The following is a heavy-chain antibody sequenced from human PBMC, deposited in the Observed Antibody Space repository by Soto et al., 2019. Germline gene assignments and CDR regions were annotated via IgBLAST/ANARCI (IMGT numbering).Heavy chain of an antibody. V-gene: IGHV4-30-4*01. CDR3: ASSGYDADEDYYYYGMDV. D-gene: IGHD5-12*01. CDR2: IYYSGST. Sequence: LSLTCTVSGGSISSGDYYWSWIRQPPGKGLEWIGYIYYSGSTYYNPSLKSRVTISVDTSKNQLSLKLSSVTAADTAVYYCASSGYDADEDYYYYGMDVWGQGTTVTVSS. CDR1: GGSISSGDYY. J-gene: IGHJ6*02.